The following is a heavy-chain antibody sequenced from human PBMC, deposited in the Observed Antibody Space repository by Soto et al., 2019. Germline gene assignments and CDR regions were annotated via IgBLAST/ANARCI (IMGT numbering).Heavy chain of an antibody. V-gene: IGHV1-69*02. CDR1: GGTFSSDT. Sequence: RASVKVSCKASGGTFSSDTITWVRQAPGQGLEWMGRIIPILGIGNYAQKFQGRVTITRDTSASTAYMELSSLRSEDTAVYYCARGPLLWGDVWGQGTTVTVSS. CDR2: IIPILGIG. J-gene: IGHJ6*02. D-gene: IGHD3-10*01. CDR3: ARGPLLWGDV.